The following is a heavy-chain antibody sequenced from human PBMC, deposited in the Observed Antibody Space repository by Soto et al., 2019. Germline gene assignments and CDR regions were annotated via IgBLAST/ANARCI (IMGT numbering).Heavy chain of an antibody. Sequence: SQTLSLTCAVYGGSFSGYYWSWIRQPPGKGLEWIGEINHSGSTNYNPSLKSRVTISVDTSKNQFSLKLSSVTAADTAVYYCARVFSNGYQLLNVFDYWGQGTLVTVSS. CDR1: GGSFSGYY. J-gene: IGHJ4*02. CDR3: ARVFSNGYQLLNVFDY. CDR2: INHSGST. V-gene: IGHV4-34*01. D-gene: IGHD2-2*01.